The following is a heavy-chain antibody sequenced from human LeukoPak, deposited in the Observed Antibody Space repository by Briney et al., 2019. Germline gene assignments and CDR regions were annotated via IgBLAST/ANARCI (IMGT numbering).Heavy chain of an antibody. Sequence: SETLSLTCTVSSGSINSYYWNWIRQSPGKGLEWIGHISYTGSTNYNPSLKSRVTISVDTSKNQFSLKLSSVTAADTAVYYCARVGGYDPPYFDYWGQGTLVTVSS. CDR1: SGSINSYY. V-gene: IGHV4-59*01. J-gene: IGHJ4*02. CDR2: ISYTGST. CDR3: ARVGGYDPPYFDY. D-gene: IGHD5-12*01.